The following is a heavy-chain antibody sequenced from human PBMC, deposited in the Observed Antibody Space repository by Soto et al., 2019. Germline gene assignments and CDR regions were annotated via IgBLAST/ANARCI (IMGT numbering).Heavy chain of an antibody. CDR1: GYSFTSYG. CDR2: IYPRDSDT. D-gene: IGHD4-17*01. CDR3: ARQNDYGGNVDY. V-gene: IGHV5-51*01. Sequence: EESLSISCKVSGYSFTSYGIGSALQMPGKGLEWMGIIYPRDSDTRYSPSFQGQVTTSSDKSISTAYLQWSSLKASDTAMYYCARQNDYGGNVDYSGQGTLVTVSS. J-gene: IGHJ4*02.